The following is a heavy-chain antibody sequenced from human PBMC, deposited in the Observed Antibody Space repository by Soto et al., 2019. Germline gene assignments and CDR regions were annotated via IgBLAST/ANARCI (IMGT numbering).Heavy chain of an antibody. CDR3: ARVGSSSWFGDYYYYGMDV. J-gene: IGHJ6*02. Sequence: QVQLQESGPGLVKPSETLSLTCTVSGGSISSYYWSWIRQPPGKGLEWIGYIYYSGSTNYNPSLKGRVTISVDTSKNQFSLKLSSVTAADTAVYYCARVGSSSWFGDYYYYGMDVWGQGTTVTVSS. V-gene: IGHV4-59*01. CDR1: GGSISSYY. D-gene: IGHD6-13*01. CDR2: IYYSGST.